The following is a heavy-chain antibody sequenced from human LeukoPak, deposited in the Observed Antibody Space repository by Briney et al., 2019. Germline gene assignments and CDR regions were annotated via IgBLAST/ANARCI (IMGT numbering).Heavy chain of an antibody. J-gene: IGHJ5*02. CDR2: ISSSSSYI. D-gene: IGHD1-14*01. CDR1: GFTFSSYS. V-gene: IGHV3-21*01. Sequence: GGSLRLSCAASGFTFSSYSMNWVRQAPGKGLEWVSSISSSSSYIYYADSVKGRFTISRDNAKNSLYLQMNSLRAEDTAVYYCASSPGLPNRENWFDPWGQGTLVTASS. CDR3: ASSPGLPNRENWFDP.